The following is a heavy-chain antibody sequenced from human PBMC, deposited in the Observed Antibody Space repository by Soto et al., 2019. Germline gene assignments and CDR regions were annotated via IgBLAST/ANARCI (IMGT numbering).Heavy chain of an antibody. CDR2: ISSNGNT. CDR1: DGSISGNF. V-gene: IGHV4-4*07. J-gene: IGHJ4*02. Sequence: PSATLSLRCTVSDGSISGNFLTWIRQPAGKGLEWIGRISSNGNTDYNPSLKSRVTMSIDTSKNHFSLDLISVTASDTAIYYFAREVWVAGLLYYFDFWGQGTLVTVSS. CDR3: AREVWVAGLLYYFDF. D-gene: IGHD6-19*01.